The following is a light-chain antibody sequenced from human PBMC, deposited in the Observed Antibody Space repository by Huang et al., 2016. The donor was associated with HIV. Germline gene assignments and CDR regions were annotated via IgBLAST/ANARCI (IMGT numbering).Light chain of an antibody. CDR2: GAS. CDR3: QQYNNWPGT. CDR1: QSVSSN. Sequence: EIVMTQSTATLSVSPGERATLSCRASQSVSSNLAWYRQKPGQAPRLIFDGASTRASGIQARFSGSGSGTEFTLTISSLQSEDFAVYYCQQYNNWPGTFGPGTKVDIK. J-gene: IGKJ3*01. V-gene: IGKV3-15*01.